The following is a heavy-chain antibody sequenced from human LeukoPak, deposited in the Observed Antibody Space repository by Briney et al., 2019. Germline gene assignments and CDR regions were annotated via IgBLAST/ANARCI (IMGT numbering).Heavy chain of an antibody. CDR3: ARDDYCSGGSCYSWHAFDI. CDR2: IYYSGGT. J-gene: IGHJ3*02. D-gene: IGHD2-15*01. V-gene: IGHV4-59*12. CDR1: GGSISSYY. Sequence: PSETLSLTCTVSGGSISSYYWSWIRQPPGKGLEWIGYIYYSGGTNYNPSLKSRVTISVDKSKNQFSLKLSSVTAADTAVYYCARDDYCSGGSCYSWHAFDIWGQGTMVTVSS.